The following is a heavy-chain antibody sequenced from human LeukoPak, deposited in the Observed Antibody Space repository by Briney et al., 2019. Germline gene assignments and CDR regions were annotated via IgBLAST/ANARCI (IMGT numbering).Heavy chain of an antibody. CDR3: ASSTQISKYADY. J-gene: IGHJ4*02. CDR2: INSDGSIT. Sequence: GGTLRLSCAASGFTFSSYWMHWVRQAPGKGLVWVSRINSDGSITTYADSVRGRFTISRDNAKSTLYLQMNSLRAEDTAVYYCASSTQISKYADYWGQGALVTVSS. V-gene: IGHV3-74*01. CDR1: GFTFSSYW. D-gene: IGHD2-2*01.